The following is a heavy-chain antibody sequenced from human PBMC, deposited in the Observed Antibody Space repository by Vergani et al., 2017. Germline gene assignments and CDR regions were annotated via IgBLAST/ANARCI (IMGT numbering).Heavy chain of an antibody. D-gene: IGHD1-26*01. CDR3: ATQYSWSYLVCRVT. V-gene: IGHV1-69*15. J-gene: IGHJ5*02. CDR1: GGTFSSYA. CDR2: IIPIFGTA. Sequence: QVQLVQSGAEVKKPGSSVKVSCKASGGTFSSYAISWVRKAPGQGLEWMGRIIPIFGTAYDAQKFQGRITITADDSTSTAYMELSSLRSEDTAVYYCATQYSWSYLVCRVTWGQGTLVTVSS.